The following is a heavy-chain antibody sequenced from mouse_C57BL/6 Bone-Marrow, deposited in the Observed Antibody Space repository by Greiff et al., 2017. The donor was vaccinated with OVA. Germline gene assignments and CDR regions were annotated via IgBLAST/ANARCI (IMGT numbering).Heavy chain of an antibody. V-gene: IGHV3-6*01. J-gene: IGHJ2*01. CDR1: GYSITSGYY. Sequence: ESGPGLVKPSQSLSLSCSVTGYSITSGYYWNWIRQFPGNQLEWMGYISYDGSNNYNPSLKNRISITRDTSKNQFFLKLNSVTTEDTATYYCARRGYYDYDKDYGGQGTTLTVSS. CDR2: ISYDGSN. CDR3: ARRGYYDYDKDY. D-gene: IGHD2-4*01.